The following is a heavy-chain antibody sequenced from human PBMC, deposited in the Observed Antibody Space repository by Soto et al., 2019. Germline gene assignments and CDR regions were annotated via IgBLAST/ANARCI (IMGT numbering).Heavy chain of an antibody. J-gene: IGHJ4*02. D-gene: IGHD4-4*01. CDR1: GGSISSGGYY. Sequence: QVQLQESGPGLVKPSQTLSLTCTVSGGSISSGGYYWSWIRQHPGKGLEWIGYIYYSGSTYYNPSLXTXVXIXXDTSKNQFSLKLSSVTAADTAVYYCASAYSNYFDYGGQGTLVTVSS. CDR2: IYYSGST. CDR3: ASAYSNYFDY. V-gene: IGHV4-31*03.